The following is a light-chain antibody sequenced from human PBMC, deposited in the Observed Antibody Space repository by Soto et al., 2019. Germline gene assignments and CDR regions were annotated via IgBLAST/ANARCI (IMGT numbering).Light chain of an antibody. CDR1: SGSVSTNYY. J-gene: IGLJ3*02. Sequence: QTVVTQEPSFSVSPGGTVTLTCGLSSGSVSTNYYPSWYQQTPGQAPRTLIYSTNTRSSGVPDRFSGSILGNKAALTITGAQADDESDYYWVLYMGSGIWVFGGGTKLTVL. V-gene: IGLV8-61*01. CDR3: VLYMGSGIWV. CDR2: STN.